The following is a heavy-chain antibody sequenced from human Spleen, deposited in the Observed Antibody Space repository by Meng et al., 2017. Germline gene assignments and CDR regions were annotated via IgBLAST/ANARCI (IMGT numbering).Heavy chain of an antibody. CDR2: ISWNSGSI. CDR1: GLTFDDYA. D-gene: IGHD3-22*01. V-gene: IGHV3-9*01. J-gene: IGHJ3*02. CDR3: AKALSFYDSIGDVADAFDI. Sequence: GGSLRLSCAASGLTFDDYAMHWVRQAPGKGLEWVSGISWNSGSIGYADSVKGRFTISRDKAKNSLYLQMNRLRAEDTALYYCAKALSFYDSIGDVADAFDIWGQGTMVTVSS.